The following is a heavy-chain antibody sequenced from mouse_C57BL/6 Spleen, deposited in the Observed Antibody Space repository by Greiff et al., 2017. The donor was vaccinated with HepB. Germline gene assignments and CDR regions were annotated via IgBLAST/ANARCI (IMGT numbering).Heavy chain of an antibody. V-gene: IGHV1-61*01. D-gene: IGHD1-1*01. CDR2: IYPSDSET. CDR1: GYTFTSYW. CDR3: ARWDYYGSSYGAY. J-gene: IGHJ3*01. Sequence: QVHVKQSGAELVRPGSSVKLSCKASGYTFTSYWMDWVKQRPGQGLEWIGNIYPSDSETHYNQKFKDKATLTVDKSSSTAYMQLSSLTSEDSAVYYCARWDYYGSSYGAYWGQGTLVTVSA.